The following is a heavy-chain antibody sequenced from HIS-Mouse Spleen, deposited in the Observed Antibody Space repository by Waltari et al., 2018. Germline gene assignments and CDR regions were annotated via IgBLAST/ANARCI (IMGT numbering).Heavy chain of an antibody. CDR3: AREIPYSSSWYDWYFDL. CDR1: GGSISSSSYY. V-gene: IGHV4-39*07. Sequence: QLQLQESGPGLVKPSETLSLTCTVSGGSISSSSYYWGWIRQPPGKGLEWIGSINYGGSIYYNPSLKSRVTISGDTSKNQFSLKLSSVTAADTAVYYCAREIPYSSSWYDWYFDLWGRGTLVTVSS. CDR2: INYGGSI. D-gene: IGHD6-13*01. J-gene: IGHJ2*01.